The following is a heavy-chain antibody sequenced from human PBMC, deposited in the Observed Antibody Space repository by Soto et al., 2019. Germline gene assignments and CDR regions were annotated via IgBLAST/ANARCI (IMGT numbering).Heavy chain of an antibody. Sequence: GGSLRLSCAASGFTFSSSSMNWVRQAPGKGLEWVSYISSTSATVYYADSVKGRFTISRDNAKNSLYLQMNSLRDEDTAVYYCARDNLGNWGAWYFDLWGRGTLVTVSS. CDR2: ISSTSATV. CDR3: ARDNLGNWGAWYFDL. J-gene: IGHJ2*01. D-gene: IGHD7-27*01. CDR1: GFTFSSSS. V-gene: IGHV3-48*02.